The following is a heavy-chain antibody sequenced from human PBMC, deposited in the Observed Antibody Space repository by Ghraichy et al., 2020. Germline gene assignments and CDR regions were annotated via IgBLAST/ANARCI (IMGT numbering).Heavy chain of an antibody. V-gene: IGHV6-1*01. CDR3: ARGLYYFDY. CDR2: TYYRSKWYN. D-gene: IGHD2/OR15-2a*01. J-gene: IGHJ4*02. Sequence: SQTLSLTCAISGDSFSSNTAAWNWIRQSPSRGLEWLGRTYYRSKWYNDYAVSVNSRISINPDTPKNQFSLQLNSGTPEDTAVYYCARGLYYFDYWGQGILVTVSS. CDR1: GDSFSSNTAA.